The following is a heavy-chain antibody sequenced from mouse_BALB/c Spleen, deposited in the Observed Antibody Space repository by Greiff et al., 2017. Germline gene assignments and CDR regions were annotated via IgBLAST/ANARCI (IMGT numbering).Heavy chain of an antibody. CDR3: ARDENYYYGKGAMDY. D-gene: IGHD1-1*01. V-gene: IGHV2-9*02. J-gene: IGHJ4*01. CDR1: GFSLTSYG. Sequence: VKLVESGPGLVAPSQSLSITCTVSGFSLTSYGVHWVRQPPGKGLEWLGVIWAGGSTNYNSALMSRLSISTDNSKSQVFLKMNSLQTDDTAMYYGARDENYYYGKGAMDYWGQGTSVTVSS. CDR2: IWAGGST.